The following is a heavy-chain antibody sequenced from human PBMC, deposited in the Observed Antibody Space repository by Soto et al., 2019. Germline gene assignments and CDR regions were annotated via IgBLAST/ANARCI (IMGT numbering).Heavy chain of an antibody. D-gene: IGHD2-21*01. CDR1: GASIDSSAYY. V-gene: IGHV4-39*01. J-gene: IGHJ4*02. CDR2: IFYSGTA. Sequence: PSETLSLTCTVSGASIDSSAYYWAWIRQPPGKGLEWIGSIFYSGTAYYNPSLAGRVSMSVDTSKNQFSLKLNSVSAADTAVYFCARPGGDLVLPRAYWGPGTLVTVSS. CDR3: ARPGGDLVLPRAY.